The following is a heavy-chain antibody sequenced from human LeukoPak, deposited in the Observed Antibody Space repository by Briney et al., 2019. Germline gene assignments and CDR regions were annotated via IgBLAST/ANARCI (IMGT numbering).Heavy chain of an antibody. Sequence: GGSLRLSCAASGFTFGSYAMSWVRQAPGMGLEWVSTVGVSGGETYYADSVKGRFTISRDNSKNTLFLQMSSLRDDDTAVYYCAKSLGYCISASCPTTNWFDPWGQGTLVIVSS. CDR2: VGVSGGET. V-gene: IGHV3-23*01. J-gene: IGHJ5*02. D-gene: IGHD2-15*01. CDR3: AKSLGYCISASCPTTNWFDP. CDR1: GFTFGSYA.